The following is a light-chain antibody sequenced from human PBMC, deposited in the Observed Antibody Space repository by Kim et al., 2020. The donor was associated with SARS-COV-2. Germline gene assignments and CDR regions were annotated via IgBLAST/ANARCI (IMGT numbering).Light chain of an antibody. V-gene: IGKV3-20*01. CDR3: HQYGSSPLT. J-gene: IGKJ2*01. CDR2: SAS. CDR1: HSVTSNF. Sequence: LSPEESATLSCGASHSVTSNFLAWYQQKPGQSPRLLIYSASSRATGIPDRFSGSGSGTDFTLTINRVEPEDFVVYYCHQYGSSPLTFGPGTKLEI.